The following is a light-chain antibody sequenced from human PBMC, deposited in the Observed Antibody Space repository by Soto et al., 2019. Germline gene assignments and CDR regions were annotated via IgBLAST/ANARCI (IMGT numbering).Light chain of an antibody. CDR3: QQYGDSPRT. Sequence: EIVLTQSPGTLALSPGERATLSCRASQSVSRNYLAWYQQRPGQAPRLLIYDAFNRATGIQDRFSSRGSGTDFALNIGRLEPEDFAVYYCQQYGDSPRTCGQGTKVEIK. CDR2: DAF. V-gene: IGKV3-20*01. J-gene: IGKJ1*01. CDR1: QSVSRNY.